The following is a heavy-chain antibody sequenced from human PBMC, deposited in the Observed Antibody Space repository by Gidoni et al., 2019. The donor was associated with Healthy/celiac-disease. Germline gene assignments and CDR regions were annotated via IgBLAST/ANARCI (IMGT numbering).Heavy chain of an antibody. CDR3: ARATPDYYDSSGYYYVI. CDR1: GGSFSGYY. V-gene: IGHV4-34*01. J-gene: IGHJ3*02. CDR2: INHSGST. D-gene: IGHD3-22*01. Sequence: QVQLQQWGAGLLKPSETLSLTCAVYGGSFSGYYWSWNRQPPGKVLEWIGEINHSGSTNYNPSLKSRVTISVDTSKNHFSLKLSSVTAADTAVYYCARATPDYYDSSGYYYVIWGQGTMVTVSS.